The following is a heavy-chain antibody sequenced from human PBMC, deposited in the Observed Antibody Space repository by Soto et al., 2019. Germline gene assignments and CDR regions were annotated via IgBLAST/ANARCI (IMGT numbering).Heavy chain of an antibody. CDR1: GFTFRNYN. CDR2: ISGASGTM. J-gene: IGHJ6*02. V-gene: IGHV3-48*01. D-gene: IGHD2-15*01. CDR3: ARYCGYGYGMDV. Sequence: EVQLVESGGGLVQPGGSLRLSCAASGFTFRNYNMNWVRQAPGKGLEWLSYISGASGTMYYADSMQGRFTISRDTTKNSLYLQMNSLRAEDTAMYYCARYCGYGYGMDVWGQGTTVTVSS.